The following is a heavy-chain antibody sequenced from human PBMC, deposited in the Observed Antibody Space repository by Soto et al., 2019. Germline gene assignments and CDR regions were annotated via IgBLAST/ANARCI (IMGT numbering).Heavy chain of an antibody. D-gene: IGHD6-13*01. CDR3: TRDASRDSSARGWFDP. CDR2: ISSNSAYI. Sequence: GGSLRLSCAASGFTFRSFTKNWVRQAPGKGLEWVSTISSNSAYIYYTDALRGRFTISRDNAKNSLHLQMDSLRAEDTAVYYCTRDASRDSSARGWFDPWGPGTLATVSS. CDR1: GFTFRSFT. J-gene: IGHJ5*02. V-gene: IGHV3-21*01.